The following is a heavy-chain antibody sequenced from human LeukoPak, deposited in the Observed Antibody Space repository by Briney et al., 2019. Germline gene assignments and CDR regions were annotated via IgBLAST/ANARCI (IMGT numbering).Heavy chain of an antibody. V-gene: IGHV3-23*01. Sequence: GGSLRLSCAASGFTFSSYAMSWVRQAPGKGLEWVSAISGSGGSTYYADSVKGRFTISRDNSKNTLYLQMNSLRAEDTAVYYCAHSYDFDSSGYHRPPAFWGQGTLVTVSS. D-gene: IGHD3-22*01. CDR1: GFTFSSYA. J-gene: IGHJ4*02. CDR2: ISGSGGST. CDR3: AHSYDFDSSGYHRPPAF.